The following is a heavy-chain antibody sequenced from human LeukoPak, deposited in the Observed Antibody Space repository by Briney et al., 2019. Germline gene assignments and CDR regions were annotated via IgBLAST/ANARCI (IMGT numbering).Heavy chain of an antibody. V-gene: IGHV1-24*01. Sequence: ASVNVSCKVSGYTLTELSMHWVRQAPGKGLEWMGGFDPEDGETIYAQKFQGRVTMTEDTSTDTAYMELSRLRSEDTAVYYCATAVAGPHTFDYWGQGTLVTVSS. CDR2: FDPEDGET. J-gene: IGHJ4*02. D-gene: IGHD6-19*01. CDR1: GYTLTELS. CDR3: ATAVAGPHTFDY.